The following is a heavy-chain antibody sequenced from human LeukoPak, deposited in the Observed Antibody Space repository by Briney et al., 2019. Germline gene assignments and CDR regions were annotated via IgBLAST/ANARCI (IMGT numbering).Heavy chain of an antibody. J-gene: IGHJ3*02. D-gene: IGHD3-22*01. Sequence: ASVKVSCKASGYIFTGYYMHWVRQAPGQGLEWMGGIIPIFGTANYAQKFQGRVTITADESTSTAYMELSSLRSEDTAVYYCARFTTAVVVTDSAFDIWGQGTMVTVSS. CDR3: ARFTTAVVVTDSAFDI. CDR2: IIPIFGTA. CDR1: GYIFTGYY. V-gene: IGHV1-69*13.